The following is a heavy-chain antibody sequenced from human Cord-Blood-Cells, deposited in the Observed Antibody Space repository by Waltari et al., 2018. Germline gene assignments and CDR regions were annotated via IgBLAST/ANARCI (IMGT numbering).Heavy chain of an antibody. CDR2: IRFDGSNK. CDR1: GFTFSSYG. J-gene: IGHJ2*01. Sequence: QVQLVESGGGVVQPGRSLRLSCAASGFTFSSYGMHWVRQAPGKGLGWVAVIRFDGSNKYYADSVKGRFTISRDNSKNTLYLQMNSLRAEDTAGYYCARDMGGDFDLWGRGTLVTVSS. CDR3: ARDMGGDFDL. V-gene: IGHV3-33*01. D-gene: IGHD3-16*01.